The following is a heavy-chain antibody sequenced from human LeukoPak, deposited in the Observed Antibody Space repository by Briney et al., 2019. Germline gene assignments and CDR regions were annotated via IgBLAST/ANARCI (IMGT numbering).Heavy chain of an antibody. CDR3: AREVRAFDY. Sequence: ASVKVSCKASGYTFTSSGISWVRQAPGQGLEWMGWINTNTGNPTYAQGFTGRFVFSLDTSVSTAYLQISSLKAEDTAVYYCAREVRAFDYWGQGTLVTVSS. V-gene: IGHV7-4-1*02. CDR1: GYTFTSSG. D-gene: IGHD4-11*01. CDR2: INTNTGNP. J-gene: IGHJ4*02.